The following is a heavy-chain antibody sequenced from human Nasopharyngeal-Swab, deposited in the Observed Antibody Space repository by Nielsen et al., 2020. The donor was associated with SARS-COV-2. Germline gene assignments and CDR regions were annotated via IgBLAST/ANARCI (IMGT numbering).Heavy chain of an antibody. J-gene: IGHJ3*02. CDR3: AKNTGYSTGWNDAFDI. CDR2: ISGSGVKT. Sequence: VRQAPGKGLEWVSTISGSGVKTYYADSVKGRFTVSRDSSKNTLYLQMSSLRAEDTAVYFCAKNTGYSTGWNDAFDIWGQGTMVTVSS. D-gene: IGHD6-19*01. V-gene: IGHV3-23*01.